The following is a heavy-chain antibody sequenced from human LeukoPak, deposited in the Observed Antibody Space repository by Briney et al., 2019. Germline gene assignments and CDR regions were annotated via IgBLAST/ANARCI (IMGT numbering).Heavy chain of an antibody. D-gene: IGHD3-16*01. J-gene: IGHJ4*02. CDR2: FDPEDGET. Sequence: ASVKVSCKVSGYTLTELSMHWVRQAPGKGLEWMGGFDPEDGETIYAQKFQGRVTMTEDTSTDTAYMELSSLRSEDTAVYYCATVGGNEYYFDYWGQGTLVTVSS. CDR3: ATVGGNEYYFDY. V-gene: IGHV1-24*01. CDR1: GYTLTELS.